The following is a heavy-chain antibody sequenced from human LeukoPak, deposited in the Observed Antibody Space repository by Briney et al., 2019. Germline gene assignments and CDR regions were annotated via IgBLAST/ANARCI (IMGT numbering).Heavy chain of an antibody. CDR3: ARYGSGIYAFDI. CDR1: GGSISSYY. V-gene: IGHV4-59*01. J-gene: IGHJ3*02. D-gene: IGHD3-10*01. CDR2: IYYSGST. Sequence: KASETLSLTCTVSGGSISSYYWSWIRQPPGKGLEWIGYIYYSGSTNYNPSLKSRVTISVDTSKNQFSLKLSSVTAADTAVYYCARYGSGIYAFDIWGQGTMVTVSS.